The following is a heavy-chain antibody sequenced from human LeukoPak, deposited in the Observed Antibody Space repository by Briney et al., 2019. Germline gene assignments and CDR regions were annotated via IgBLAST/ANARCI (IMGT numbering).Heavy chain of an antibody. D-gene: IGHD1-1*01. CDR2: I. J-gene: IGHJ4*02. CDR1: GFTFSSYS. Sequence: GGSLRLSCAASGFTFSSYSMNWVRQAPGKGLEWVSSIMKGRFTISRDNAKNSLYLQMNSLRAEDTAVYYCAGPRGNWYIFDYWGQGTLVTVSS. V-gene: IGHV3-21*01. CDR3: AGPRGNWYIFDY.